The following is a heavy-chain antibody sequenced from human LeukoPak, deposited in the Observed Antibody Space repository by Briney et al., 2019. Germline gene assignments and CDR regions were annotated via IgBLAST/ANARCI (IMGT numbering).Heavy chain of an antibody. J-gene: IGHJ4*02. D-gene: IGHD3-16*02. CDR1: GFTFSSYA. CDR2: ISGSGGST. V-gene: IGHV3-23*01. Sequence: GGSLRLSCAASGFTFSSYAMSWVRQAPGKGLEWVTAISGSGGSTYYADSVKGRFTISRDNSKNTLYLQMNSLRAEDTAVYYCAKYVPRGVIEYYFDYWGQGTLVTVSS. CDR3: AKYVPRGVIEYYFDY.